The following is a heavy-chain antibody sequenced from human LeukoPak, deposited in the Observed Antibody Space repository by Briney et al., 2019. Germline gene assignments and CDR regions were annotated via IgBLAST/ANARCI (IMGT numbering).Heavy chain of an antibody. J-gene: IGHJ4*02. CDR1: GGSISSYY. D-gene: IGHD3-22*01. Sequence: PSETLSLTCTVSGGSISSYYWSWIRQPPGKGLEWIGYIYYSGSTNYNPSLKSRVTISVDTSKNQFSLKLSSVAAADTAVYYCAIPRGSGYYSRYYFDYWGQGTLVTVSS. V-gene: IGHV4-59*01. CDR3: AIPRGSGYYSRYYFDY. CDR2: IYYSGST.